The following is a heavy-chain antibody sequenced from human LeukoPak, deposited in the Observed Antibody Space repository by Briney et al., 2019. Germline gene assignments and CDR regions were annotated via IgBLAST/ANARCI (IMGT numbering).Heavy chain of an antibody. D-gene: IGHD4-17*01. V-gene: IGHV3-30*18. CDR3: AKRPSDYGDYVSYFDY. Sequence: GGSLRLSCAASGFSFISYGMHWVRQAPGKGLEWVGVISDDGKRKDYADSVKGRFTISRDNSKDTLYLQMNSLRAEDTAVYYCAKRPSDYGDYVSYFDYWGQGTLVTVSS. CDR1: GFSFISYG. J-gene: IGHJ4*02. CDR2: ISDDGKRK.